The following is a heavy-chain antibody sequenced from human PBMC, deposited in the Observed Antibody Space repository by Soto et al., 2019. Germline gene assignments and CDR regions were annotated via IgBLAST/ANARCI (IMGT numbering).Heavy chain of an antibody. Sequence: SVPLCLTYAVSCGSIIGPRCWRWVRRPPGKGLEFIGEKHHSRGTKYNPSLKSRVSMSVDTSKNQFSLRLISVTAADTAKYFCAREGNLRRWLQPLDFWGQGTRVTGSS. CDR1: CGSIIGPRC. CDR2: KHHSRGT. D-gene: IGHD5-18*01. J-gene: IGHJ4*02. V-gene: IGHV4-4*02. CDR3: AREGNLRRWLQPLDF.